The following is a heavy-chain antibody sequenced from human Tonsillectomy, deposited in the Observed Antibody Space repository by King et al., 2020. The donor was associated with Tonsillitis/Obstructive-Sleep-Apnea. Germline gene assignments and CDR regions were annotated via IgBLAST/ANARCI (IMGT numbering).Heavy chain of an antibody. CDR1: GFTFSSYA. V-gene: IGHV3-30*01. CDR2: ISYYGSNK. D-gene: IGHD5-12*01. Sequence: VQLVESGGGVVQPGRSLRLYCAASGFTFSSYAMNWVRQAPGKGLEWVAVISYYGSNKYYADSVKGRFTISRDNSKNTLDLQMNSLRAEDTAVYYCARGGEGGYVPYYYYYYMDVWGKGTTVTVSS. CDR3: ARGGEGGYVPYYYYYYMDV. J-gene: IGHJ6*03.